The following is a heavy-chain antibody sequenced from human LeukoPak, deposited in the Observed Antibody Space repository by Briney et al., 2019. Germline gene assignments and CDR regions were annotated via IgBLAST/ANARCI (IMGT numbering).Heavy chain of an antibody. Sequence: SVKVSCKASGGTLSSYAISWVRQAPGQGLEWMGGIIPIFGTANYAQKFQGRVTITADESTSTAYMELSSLRSEDTAVYYCARVRQQWLIDAFDIWGQGTMVTVSS. J-gene: IGHJ3*02. V-gene: IGHV1-69*13. D-gene: IGHD6-19*01. CDR3: ARVRQQWLIDAFDI. CDR1: GGTLSSYA. CDR2: IIPIFGTA.